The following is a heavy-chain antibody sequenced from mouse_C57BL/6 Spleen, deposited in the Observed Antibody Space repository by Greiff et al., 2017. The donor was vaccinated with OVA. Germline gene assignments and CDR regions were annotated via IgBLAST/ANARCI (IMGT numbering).Heavy chain of an antibody. Sequence: EVMLVESGGGLVKPGGSLKLSCAASGFTFSSYAMSWVRQTPEKRLEWVATISDGGSYTYYPDNVKGRFTISRDNAKNNLYLQMSHLKSEDTAMYYGAGGYGYDGAWFAYWGQGTLVTVSA. CDR1: GFTFSSYA. V-gene: IGHV5-4*03. J-gene: IGHJ3*01. D-gene: IGHD2-2*01. CDR3: AGGYGYDGAWFAY. CDR2: ISDGGSYT.